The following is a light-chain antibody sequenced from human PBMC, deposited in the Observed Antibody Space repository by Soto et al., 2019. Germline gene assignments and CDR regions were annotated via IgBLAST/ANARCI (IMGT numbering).Light chain of an antibody. CDR3: QQYNNWPPIT. Sequence: TPSPASMSVCPGERGSLFCSASLSVSTNLAWYQQKPGQAPRLLIYGASTRATGIPARFSGSGSGTEFTLTISSLQSEDFAVYYCQQYNNWPPITFGQGTRLEIK. CDR2: GAS. J-gene: IGKJ5*01. V-gene: IGKV3-15*01. CDR1: LSVSTN.